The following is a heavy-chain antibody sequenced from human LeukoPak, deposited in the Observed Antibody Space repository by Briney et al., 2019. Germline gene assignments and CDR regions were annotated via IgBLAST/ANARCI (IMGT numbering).Heavy chain of an antibody. J-gene: IGHJ3*02. Sequence: GGSLRLSWAASGFTFSSYAMSWVRQAAGKGLERVANIKTDGTTTNYVDSVKGRFTISRDNAKNSLFLQMNSLRGEDTGLYFCARERPAAASAFEMWGQGTRVTVSS. D-gene: IGHD6-25*01. CDR1: GFTFSSYA. CDR3: ARERPAAASAFEM. V-gene: IGHV3-7*01. CDR2: IKTDGTTT.